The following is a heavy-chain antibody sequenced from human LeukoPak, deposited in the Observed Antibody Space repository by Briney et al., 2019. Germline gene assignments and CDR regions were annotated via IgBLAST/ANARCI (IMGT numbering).Heavy chain of an antibody. V-gene: IGHV5-51*01. CDR2: IYPGDSDT. D-gene: IGHD3-3*01. J-gene: IGHJ5*02. Sequence: GESLKISCKGSGYSFTSYWIGWVRQMPGKGLEWMGIIYPGDSDTRYSPSFQGQVTISADKSISTAYLQWSSLKASDTAMYYCSRGYYDFWSGYLKWFDPWGQGTLVTVSS. CDR1: GYSFTSYW. CDR3: SRGYYDFWSGYLKWFDP.